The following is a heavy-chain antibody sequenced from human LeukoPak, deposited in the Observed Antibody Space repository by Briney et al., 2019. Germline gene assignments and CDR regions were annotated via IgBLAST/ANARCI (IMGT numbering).Heavy chain of an antibody. D-gene: IGHD2-21*02. CDR2: IYYSGST. Sequence: SETLSLTCTVSGGSISSGGYYWSWIRQHPGKGLEWIGYIYYSGSTYYNTSLKSRVTISVDTSKNQFSLKLSSVTAADTAVYYCARGGDMVTFDYWGQGTLVTVSS. CDR1: GGSISSGGYY. CDR3: ARGGDMVTFDY. J-gene: IGHJ4*02. V-gene: IGHV4-31*03.